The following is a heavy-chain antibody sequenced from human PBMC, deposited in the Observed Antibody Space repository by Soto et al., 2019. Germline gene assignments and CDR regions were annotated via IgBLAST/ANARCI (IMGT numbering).Heavy chain of an antibody. CDR1: GGSICSGGYS. CDR3: ARENNVLPGGYFDY. J-gene: IGHJ4*02. CDR2: IYHSGST. D-gene: IGHD3-10*01. Sequence: QLQLQESGSGLVKPSQTQSLTCAVSGGSICSGGYSWSWIRQPPGKGLEWIGYIYHSGSTYYNPSLKSRVTISVDRSKNQFSLKLSSVTTADTAVYYCARENNVLPGGYFDYWGQGTLVTVSS. V-gene: IGHV4-30-2*01.